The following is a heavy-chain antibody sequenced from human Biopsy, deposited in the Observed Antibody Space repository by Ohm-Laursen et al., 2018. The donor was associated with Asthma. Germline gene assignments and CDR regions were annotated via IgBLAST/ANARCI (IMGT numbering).Heavy chain of an antibody. J-gene: IGHJ6*02. CDR2: IYSGGTS. V-gene: IGHV3-53*01. CDR1: GFAVSRDY. CDR3: ARFSMCRKTACGPYYIYKMDV. Sequence: SLRLSCAASGFAVSRDYMFWVRQAPGKGLEWVSVIYSGGTSHTADSERGRFTISRDYSKNTLYLQMHSLRAEDTAVYYCARFSMCRKTACGPYYIYKMDVWGQGTTVTVSS. D-gene: IGHD2-21*01.